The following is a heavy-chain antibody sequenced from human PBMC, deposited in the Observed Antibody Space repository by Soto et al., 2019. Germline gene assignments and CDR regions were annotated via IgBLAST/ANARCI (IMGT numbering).Heavy chain of an antibody. J-gene: IGHJ4*02. Sequence: GGSLRLSCASSVFTFSSYSMNCVRHSPGKWLEWVSCISSSSSYIYYADSVKGRFTISRDNAKNSLYLQMNSLRAEDTAVYYCASNPYDSSGYYYGWGQGTLVTVSS. CDR2: ISSSSSYI. CDR1: VFTFSSYS. CDR3: ASNPYDSSGYYYG. D-gene: IGHD3-22*01. V-gene: IGHV3-21*01.